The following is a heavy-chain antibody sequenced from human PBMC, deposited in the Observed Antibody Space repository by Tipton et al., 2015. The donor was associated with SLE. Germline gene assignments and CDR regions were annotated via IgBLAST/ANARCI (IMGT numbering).Heavy chain of an antibody. CDR1: GFNFDDYG. J-gene: IGHJ6*02. D-gene: IGHD3-3*02. CDR2: INWNGGNT. V-gene: IGHV3-20*04. CDR3: ARTIASFRIYYYGMDV. Sequence: SLRLSCAASGFNFDDYGMSWVRQAPGKGLEWVSGINWNGGNTGYADSVKGRFTISRDNSKNTLYLQMNSLRAEDTAVYYCARTIASFRIYYYGMDVWGQGTTVTVSS.